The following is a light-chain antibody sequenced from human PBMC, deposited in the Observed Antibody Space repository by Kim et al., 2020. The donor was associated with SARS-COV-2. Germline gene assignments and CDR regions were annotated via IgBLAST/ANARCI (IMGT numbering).Light chain of an antibody. Sequence: PEETVTLTCASSTGAVTSAHNANWFQQKPGQTPRSLIHRTSNRHSWTPARFSGSLLGDKAALTLSRVQPEDEADYYCLLNYGGPWVFGGGTKLTVL. CDR2: RTS. CDR1: TGAVTSAHN. V-gene: IGLV7-43*01. J-gene: IGLJ3*02. CDR3: LLNYGGPWV.